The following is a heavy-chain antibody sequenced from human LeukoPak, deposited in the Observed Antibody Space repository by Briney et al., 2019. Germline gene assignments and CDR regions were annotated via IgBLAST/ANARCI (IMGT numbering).Heavy chain of an antibody. CDR1: GNYW. V-gene: IGHV3-74*01. J-gene: IGHJ2*01. Sequence: PGGSLRLSCAASGNYWMHWVRQAPGKGLVWVSHINSDGSWTGYADSVKGRFTISRDNAKNTLYLQMNSLRAEDTAVYYCVRDHDPNAHWYFDLWGRGTLVAVSS. CDR2: INSDGSWT. CDR3: VRDHDPNAHWYFDL.